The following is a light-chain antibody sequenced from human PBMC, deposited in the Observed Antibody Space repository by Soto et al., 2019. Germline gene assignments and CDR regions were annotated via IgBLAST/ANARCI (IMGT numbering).Light chain of an antibody. V-gene: IGKV1-39*01. CDR1: QSVSSN. Sequence: DIQMTQSPSSLSASVGDRVIITCRASQSVSSNLNWYQQKPGKAPKLLIYAASSLQSGVPSRFSGSGSGTYFTLTISSLQPEDFATYYCRQSYSIPYTFGQGTKLEIK. CDR2: AAS. J-gene: IGKJ2*01. CDR3: RQSYSIPYT.